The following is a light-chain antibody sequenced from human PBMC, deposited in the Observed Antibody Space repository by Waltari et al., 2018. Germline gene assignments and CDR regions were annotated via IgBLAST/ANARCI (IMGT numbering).Light chain of an antibody. CDR2: WAS. V-gene: IGKV4-1*01. CDR3: QQTYSVVAG. Sequence: DIVMTQSPDSLAVSLGERATIHCKSSQSLLYSSNNKNYFGWFQQKPGQPPKLIIYWASTRESGVPDRFSGSGYGTDFTLTINSVQPEDFATYYCQQTYSVVAGFGQGTKVEIK. J-gene: IGKJ1*01. CDR1: QSLLYSSNNKNY.